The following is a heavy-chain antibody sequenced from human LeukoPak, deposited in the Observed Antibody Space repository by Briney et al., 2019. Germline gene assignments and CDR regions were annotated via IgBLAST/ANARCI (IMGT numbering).Heavy chain of an antibody. CDR3: ARMGYGDYGYYFDY. Sequence: TSETLSLTCAVYGGSFSGYYWSWIRQPPGKGLEWIGEINHSGSTNYNPSLKSRVTISVDTSKNQFSLKLSSVTAADTAVYYCARMGYGDYGYYFDYWGQGTLVTVSS. J-gene: IGHJ4*02. D-gene: IGHD4-17*01. CDR2: INHSGST. V-gene: IGHV4-34*01. CDR1: GGSFSGYY.